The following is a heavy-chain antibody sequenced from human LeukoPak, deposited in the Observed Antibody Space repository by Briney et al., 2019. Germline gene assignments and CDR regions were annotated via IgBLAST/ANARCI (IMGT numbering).Heavy chain of an antibody. D-gene: IGHD3-22*01. CDR2: ISSSSSYI. Sequence: GGSLRLSCAASGFTFSSYSMNWVRQAPGKGLEWVSSISSSSSYIYYADSVKGRFTISRDNAKNPLYLQMNSLRAEDTAVYYCARLTSSGYPFDYWGQGTLVTVSS. CDR3: ARLTSSGYPFDY. V-gene: IGHV3-21*01. J-gene: IGHJ4*02. CDR1: GFTFSSYS.